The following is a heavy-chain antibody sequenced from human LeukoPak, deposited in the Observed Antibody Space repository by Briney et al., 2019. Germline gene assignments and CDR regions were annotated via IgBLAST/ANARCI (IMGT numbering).Heavy chain of an antibody. V-gene: IGHV3-74*01. D-gene: IGHD5/OR15-5a*01. CDR3: ARETGSAVGSTDFDY. J-gene: IGHJ4*02. Sequence: GGSLRLSCAASGFTFSSHWMHWVRQAPGKGLVWVSRINSDGSSISYADSVKGRFTISRDNSKNTVYLQMNSLRAEDTAVFYCARETGSAVGSTDFDYWGQGALVTVSS. CDR2: INSDGSSI. CDR1: GFTFSSHW.